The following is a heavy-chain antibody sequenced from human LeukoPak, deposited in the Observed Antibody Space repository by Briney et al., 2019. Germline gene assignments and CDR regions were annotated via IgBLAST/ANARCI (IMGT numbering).Heavy chain of an antibody. J-gene: IGHJ5*02. D-gene: IGHD3-10*01. CDR3: ATSVSYGSGVTNWFDP. V-gene: IGHV4-61*01. Sequence: SETLSLTCTVSGGSVSSGSYYWSWIRQPPGKGLEWIGYIYYSGSINYNPSLKSRVTISVDTSKNQFSLKLSSVTAADTAVYYCATSVSYGSGVTNWFDPWGQGTLVTVSS. CDR1: GGSVSSGSYY. CDR2: IYYSGSI.